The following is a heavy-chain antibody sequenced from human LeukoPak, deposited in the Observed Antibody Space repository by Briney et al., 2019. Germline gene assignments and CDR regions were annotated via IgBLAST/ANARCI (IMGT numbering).Heavy chain of an antibody. D-gene: IGHD1-26*01. J-gene: IGHJ6*03. CDR3: ARDGGRVGATSFYYYYMDV. Sequence: GGSLRLSCAASGFTFSSYEMNWVRQAPGKGLEWVSYISSSGSTIYYADSVKGRFTISRDNAKNSLYLQMNSLRAEDTAVYYCARDGGRVGATSFYYYYMDVWGKGTTVTISS. CDR2: ISSSGSTI. CDR1: GFTFSSYE. V-gene: IGHV3-48*03.